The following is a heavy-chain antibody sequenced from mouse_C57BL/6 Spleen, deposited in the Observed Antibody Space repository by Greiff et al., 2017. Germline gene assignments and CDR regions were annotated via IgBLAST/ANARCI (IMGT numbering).Heavy chain of an antibody. CDR1: GFTFSSYG. Sequence: EVKVVESGGDLVKPGGSLKLSCAASGFTFSSYGMSWVRQTPDKRLEWVATISSGGSYTYYPDSVKGRFTISRDNAKNTLYLQMSSLKSEDTAMYYCARHPQLGRYFDVWGTGTTVTVSS. CDR2: ISSGGSYT. J-gene: IGHJ1*03. CDR3: ARHPQLGRYFDV. V-gene: IGHV5-6*01. D-gene: IGHD4-1*02.